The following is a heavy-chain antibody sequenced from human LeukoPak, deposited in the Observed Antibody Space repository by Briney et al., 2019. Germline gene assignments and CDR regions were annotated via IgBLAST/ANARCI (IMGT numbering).Heavy chain of an antibody. V-gene: IGHV3-11*04. CDR1: GFTFSDYY. Sequence: GGSLRLSCAASGFTFSDYYMSWIRQAPGKGLEWVSYISSSGSTIYYADSVKGRFTISRDNSKNTLYLQMNSLRAEDTAVYYCARDGGWLVDQEYYFDYWGQGTLVTVSS. CDR2: ISSSGSTI. D-gene: IGHD6-19*01. J-gene: IGHJ4*02. CDR3: ARDGGWLVDQEYYFDY.